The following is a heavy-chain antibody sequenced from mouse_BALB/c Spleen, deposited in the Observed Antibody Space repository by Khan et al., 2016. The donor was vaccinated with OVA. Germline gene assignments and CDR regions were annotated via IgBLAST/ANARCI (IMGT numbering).Heavy chain of an antibody. V-gene: IGHV5-6-4*01. CDR2: ITSGGSYP. D-gene: IGHD1-1*01. Sequence: EVQLVESGGGLVKPGGSLRLSCEASGFTFSSYSMSWVRQTPEKRLEWVATITSGGSYPYYPDSVPGRFTISRDNAKHTLYLQMSRLKSEDTAIYYCTRDRNYYGSSFYFDYWGQGTTLTVSS. CDR3: TRDRNYYGSSFYFDY. CDR1: GFTFSSYS. J-gene: IGHJ2*01.